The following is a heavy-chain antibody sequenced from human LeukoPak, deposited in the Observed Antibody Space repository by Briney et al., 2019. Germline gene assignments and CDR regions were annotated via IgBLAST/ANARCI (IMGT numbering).Heavy chain of an antibody. D-gene: IGHD4-23*01. CDR1: GFTFSSYG. J-gene: IGHJ4*02. CDR3: AKDEDYGGNSGIDY. Sequence: GRSLRLSCAVSGFTFSSYGMHWVRQAPGKGLEWVAVIWYGGSNKYYADSVKGRFTISRDNSKNTLYLQMNTLRAEDTAVYYCAKDEDYGGNSGIDYWGQGTLVAVSS. CDR2: IWYGGSNK. V-gene: IGHV3-30*18.